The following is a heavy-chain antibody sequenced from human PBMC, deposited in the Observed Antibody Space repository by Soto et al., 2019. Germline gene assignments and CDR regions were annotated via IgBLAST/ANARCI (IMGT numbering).Heavy chain of an antibody. V-gene: IGHV1-2*04. D-gene: IGHD1-26*01. J-gene: IGHJ5*02. CDR1: GYTFTGYY. CDR3: ARASWDSGSPPSGNWFDP. CDR2: INPNSGGT. Sequence: GATVRVSCRASGYTFTGYYMDGVRQAHGQGHEWMGWINPNSGGTNYAQKFQGWVTMTRDTSISTAYMELSRLRSDYTFVYYWARASWDSGSPPSGNWFDPLRQGTLVTVPS.